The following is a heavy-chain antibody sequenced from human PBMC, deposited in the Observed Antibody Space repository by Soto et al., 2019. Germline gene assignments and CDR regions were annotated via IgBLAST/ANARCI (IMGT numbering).Heavy chain of an antibody. J-gene: IGHJ4*02. D-gene: IGHD3-10*01. CDR2: IYYSGST. V-gene: IGHV4-30-4*01. Sequence: PSETLSLTCTVSGGSISSGDYYWSWIRQPPGKGLEWIGYIYYSGSTYYNPSLKSRVTISVDTSKNQFSLKLSSVTAADTAVYYCARDPGPGHFDYWGQGTLVTVSS. CDR1: GGSISSGDYY. CDR3: ARDPGPGHFDY.